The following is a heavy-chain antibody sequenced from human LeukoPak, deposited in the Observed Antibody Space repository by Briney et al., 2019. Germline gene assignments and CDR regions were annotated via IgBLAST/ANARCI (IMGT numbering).Heavy chain of an antibody. CDR1: GFTFSSHA. CDR2: ISASGGTT. V-gene: IGHV3-23*01. Sequence: GGSLRLSCTASGFTFSSHAMSWVRQAAGERLEWVASISASGGTTFHSGSVKGRFTISRDNYKKVLYLQMNGLRVEDTAIYYCAKDYCSSAICPADYWGQGTQVTVSS. D-gene: IGHD6-19*01. J-gene: IGHJ4*02. CDR3: AKDYCSSAICPADY.